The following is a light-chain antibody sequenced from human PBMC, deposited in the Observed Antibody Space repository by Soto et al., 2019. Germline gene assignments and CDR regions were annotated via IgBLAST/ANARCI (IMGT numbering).Light chain of an antibody. CDR1: QDIKNY. J-gene: IGKJ5*01. Sequence: DIQRTQSPSSLSASVGDRGTITCQASQDIKNYLNWYQQKSGKAPKLLIYYASNLETGVPSRFSGSGSGTDFTFTISSLQPEDIATYYCQQYDNLPITFGQGTRLEIK. V-gene: IGKV1-33*01. CDR3: QQYDNLPIT. CDR2: YAS.